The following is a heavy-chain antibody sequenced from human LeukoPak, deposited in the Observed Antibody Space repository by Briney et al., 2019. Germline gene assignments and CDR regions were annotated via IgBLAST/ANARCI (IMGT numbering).Heavy chain of an antibody. V-gene: IGHV3-13*04. D-gene: IGHD3-10*01. J-gene: IGHJ4*02. Sequence: GGSLRLSCAASGFTFSSYDLHWVRQATGKGLEWVSAIGVAGDTYYPDSVKGRFTISRENAKNSLYLQMNSLRAGDTAVYYCARASGSYYDFDYWGQGTLVTVSS. CDR1: GFTFSSYD. CDR3: ARASGSYYDFDY. CDR2: IGVAGDT.